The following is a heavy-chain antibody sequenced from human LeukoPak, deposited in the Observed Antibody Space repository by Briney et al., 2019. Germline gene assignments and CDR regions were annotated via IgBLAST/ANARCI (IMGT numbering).Heavy chain of an antibody. J-gene: IGHJ4*02. V-gene: IGHV3-30-3*02. CDR1: GFTFSSYA. D-gene: IGHD4-17*01. CDR3: AKPYGDYYYFDY. Sequence: PGGSLRLSCAASGFTFSSYAMHWVRQAPGKGLEWVAVISYDGSNKYYADSVKGRFTISRDNSESTLYLQMNSLRAEDTAVYYCAKPYGDYYYFDYWGQGTLVTVSS. CDR2: ISYDGSNK.